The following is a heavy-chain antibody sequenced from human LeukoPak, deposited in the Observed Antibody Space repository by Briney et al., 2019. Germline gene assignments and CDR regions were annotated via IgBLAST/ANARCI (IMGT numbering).Heavy chain of an antibody. Sequence: PSETLSLTCAVYGGSFSGYYWSWIRQPPGKGLEWIGYIYYTGSTNYGPSLKSRVIISLDTSKNQFSLNLNSVTAADTAVYYCAKAPSYSGSYYADSWGQGTLVTVSS. D-gene: IGHD1-26*01. CDR2: IYYTGST. J-gene: IGHJ4*02. CDR1: GGSFSGYY. CDR3: AKAPSYSGSYYADS. V-gene: IGHV4-59*01.